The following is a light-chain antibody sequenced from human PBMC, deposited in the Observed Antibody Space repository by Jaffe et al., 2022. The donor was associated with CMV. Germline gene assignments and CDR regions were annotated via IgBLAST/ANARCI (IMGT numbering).Light chain of an antibody. CDR1: NGDVGNYSL. V-gene: IGLV2-23*02. CDR3: CSYAGRSTPYV. Sequence: QSALTQPASVSGSPGQSITISCTGANGDVGNYSLVSWYQQYPGKAPKLMIYEVSKRPSGVYNRFSGSKSGNTASLTISGLQAEDEADYYCCSYAGRSTPYVFGTGTKVTVL. J-gene: IGLJ1*01. CDR2: EVS.